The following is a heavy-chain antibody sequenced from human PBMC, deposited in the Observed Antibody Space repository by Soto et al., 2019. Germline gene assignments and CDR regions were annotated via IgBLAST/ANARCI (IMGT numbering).Heavy chain of an antibody. J-gene: IGHJ4*02. Sequence: QVQLVESGGGVVQPGRSLRLSCAASGFTFSSYGMHWVRQAPGKGLEWVAVISYDGSNKYYADSVKGRFTISRDNSKNTLYLQMNSLRAEDTAVYYCAKRPDTAMAHIDYSGQGTLVTVSS. CDR3: AKRPDTAMAHIDY. V-gene: IGHV3-30*18. D-gene: IGHD5-18*01. CDR2: ISYDGSNK. CDR1: GFTFSSYG.